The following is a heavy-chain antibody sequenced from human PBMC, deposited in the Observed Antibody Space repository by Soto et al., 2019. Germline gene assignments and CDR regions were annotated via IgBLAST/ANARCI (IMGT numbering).Heavy chain of an antibody. V-gene: IGHV3-53*01. J-gene: IGHJ4*02. CDR2: MYTGDSA. CDR1: DFIVTNFY. D-gene: IGHD4-17*01. Sequence: GGSLRLSCTASDFIVTNFYMSWVRQAPGKGLEWVSVMYTGDSAYYADSVRGRFIISRDRWKNTVFLQMSSLRVEDTAVYYCARENPTDYLVDYWGQGTLVTVSS. CDR3: ARENPTDYLVDY.